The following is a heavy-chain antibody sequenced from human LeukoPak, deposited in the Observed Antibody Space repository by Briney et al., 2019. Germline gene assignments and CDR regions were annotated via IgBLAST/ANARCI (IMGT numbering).Heavy chain of an antibody. CDR1: CGSFSGYY. Sequence: SETLSLTCAVYCGSFSGYYWSWIRQPPGKGLEWIGEINHSGSTNYNPSLKSRVTISVDTSKNQFSLKLSSVTAADTAVYYCARYGDLVYYFDYWGQGTLVTVSS. V-gene: IGHV4-34*01. CDR3: ARYGDLVYYFDY. CDR2: INHSGST. D-gene: IGHD4-17*01. J-gene: IGHJ4*02.